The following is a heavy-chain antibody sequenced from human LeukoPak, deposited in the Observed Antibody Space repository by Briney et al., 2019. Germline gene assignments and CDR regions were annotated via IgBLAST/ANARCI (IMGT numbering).Heavy chain of an antibody. V-gene: IGHV3-23*01. Sequence: PGGSLRLSCAASGFTFSSYAMSWVRQAPGKGLEWVSAISGSGGSTYYADSVKGRFTIYRDNSKNTLYLQMNSLRAEDTAVYYCATTTSSSSWYKGFDYWGQGTLVTVSS. D-gene: IGHD6-13*01. CDR2: ISGSGGST. CDR3: ATTTSSSSWYKGFDY. CDR1: GFTFSSYA. J-gene: IGHJ4*02.